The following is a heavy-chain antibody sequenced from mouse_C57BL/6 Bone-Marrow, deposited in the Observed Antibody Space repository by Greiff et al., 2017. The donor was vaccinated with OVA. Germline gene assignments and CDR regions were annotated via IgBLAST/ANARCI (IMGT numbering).Heavy chain of an antibody. CDR3: ARHTTWDWYFDV. CDR1: GFTFSSYG. J-gene: IGHJ1*03. V-gene: IGHV5-6*01. CDR2: ISSGGSYT. D-gene: IGHD4-1*01. Sequence: EVNVVESGGDLVKPGGSLKLSCAASGFTFSSYGMSWVRQTPDKRLEWVATISSGGSYTYYPDSVKGRFTISRDNAKNTLYLQMSSLKSEDTAMYYCARHTTWDWYFDVWGTGTTVTVSS.